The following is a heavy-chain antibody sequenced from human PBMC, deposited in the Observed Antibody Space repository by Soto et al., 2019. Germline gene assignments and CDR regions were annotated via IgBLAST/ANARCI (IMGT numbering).Heavy chain of an antibody. CDR3: ARGLTDIVATIFPQSHNHPFGP. Sequence: ASVKVSCKASGGTFSSYAISWVRQAPGQGLEWMGGIIPIFGTANYAQKFQGRVTITADESTSTAYMELSSLRSEDTAVYYCARGLTDIVATIFPQSHNHPFGPWGQGTLVTVSS. CDR1: GGTFSSYA. CDR2: IIPIFGTA. J-gene: IGHJ5*02. V-gene: IGHV1-69*13. D-gene: IGHD5-12*01.